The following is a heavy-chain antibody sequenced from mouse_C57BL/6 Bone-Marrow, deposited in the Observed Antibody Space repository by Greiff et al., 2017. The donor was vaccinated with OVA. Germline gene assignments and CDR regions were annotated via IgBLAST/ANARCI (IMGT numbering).Heavy chain of an antibody. CDR3: ASRERLRRGFAY. Sequence: VQLQQSGAELVKPGASVKLSCTASGFNIKDYYMHWVKQRTEQGLEWIGRIDTEDGETKYGPKFPGKSTINADTSSNTAYLQLSSLTSEDTAVYSCASRERLRRGFAYWGQGTLVTVSA. D-gene: IGHD2-4*01. J-gene: IGHJ3*01. CDR1: GFNIKDYY. CDR2: IDTEDGET. V-gene: IGHV14-2*01.